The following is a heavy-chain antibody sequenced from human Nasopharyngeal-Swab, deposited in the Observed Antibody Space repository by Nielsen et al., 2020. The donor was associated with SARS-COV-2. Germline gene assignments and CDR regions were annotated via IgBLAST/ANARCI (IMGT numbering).Heavy chain of an antibody. J-gene: IGHJ6*03. D-gene: IGHD6-6*01. CDR2: INHSGST. CDR3: ARVLRGVAARPLGFGYYYYYYMDV. V-gene: IGHV4-34*01. Sequence: RQAPGKGLEWIGEINHSGSTNYNPSLKSRVTISVDTSKNQFSLKLSPVTAADTAVYYCARVLRGVAARPLGFGYYYYYYMDVWGKGTTVTVSS.